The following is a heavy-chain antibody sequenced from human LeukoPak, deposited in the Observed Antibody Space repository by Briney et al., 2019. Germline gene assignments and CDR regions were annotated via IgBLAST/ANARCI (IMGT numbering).Heavy chain of an antibody. J-gene: IGHJ4*02. D-gene: IGHD1-26*01. V-gene: IGHV1-2*02. CDR3: ARDSGSYSNELNFDY. CDR2: INPNSGGT. Sequence: GASVKVSCKASGYTFTGYYMHWVRQAPGQGLEWMGWINPNSGGTNYAQKFQGRVTMTRDTSISTAYMELSSLRSEDTAVYYCARDSGSYSNELNFDYWGQGTLVTVSS. CDR1: GYTFTGYY.